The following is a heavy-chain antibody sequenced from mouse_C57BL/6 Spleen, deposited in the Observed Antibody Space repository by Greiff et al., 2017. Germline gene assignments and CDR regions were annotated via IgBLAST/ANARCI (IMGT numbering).Heavy chain of an antibody. Sequence: EVQLVESGAELVRPGASVKLSCTASGFNIKDYYMHWVKQTPEQGLEWIGRIDPEDGGTAYAPKFQGKATMTADTSSNTAYLQLSSLTSEDAAVYCCTTGTTVVAPYAMDDWGKGTTVTVSS. CDR1: GFNIKDYY. V-gene: IGHV14-1*01. D-gene: IGHD1-1*01. CDR3: TTGTTVVAPYAMDD. CDR2: IDPEDGGT. J-gene: IGHJ4*01.